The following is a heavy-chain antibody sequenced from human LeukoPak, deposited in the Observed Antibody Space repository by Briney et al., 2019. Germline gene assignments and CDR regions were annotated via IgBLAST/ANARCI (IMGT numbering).Heavy chain of an antibody. V-gene: IGHV3-48*03. CDR1: GSTFSSYE. J-gene: IGHJ4*02. Sequence: QPGGSLRLSCAASGSTFSSYEMNWVRQAPGKGLEWVSYISSSGSTIYYADSVKGRFTISRDNAKNSLYLQMNSPRAEDTAVYYCARGGDLGHDYWGQGTLVTVSS. CDR3: ARGGDLGHDY. CDR2: ISSSGSTI. D-gene: IGHD3-3*01.